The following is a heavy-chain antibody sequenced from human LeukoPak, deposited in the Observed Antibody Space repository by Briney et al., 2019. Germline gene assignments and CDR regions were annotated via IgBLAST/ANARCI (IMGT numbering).Heavy chain of an antibody. CDR1: GFTFSSYG. CDR3: AREGAPYYYYYMDV. CDR2: IRYDGSNK. D-gene: IGHD1-26*01. J-gene: IGHJ6*03. V-gene: IGHV3-30*02. Sequence: PGGSLRLSCAAPGFTFSSYGMHWVRQAPGKGLEWVAFIRYDGSNKYYADSVKGRFTISRDNSKNTLYLQMNSLRAEDTAVYYCAREGAPYYYYYMDVWGKGTTVTVSS.